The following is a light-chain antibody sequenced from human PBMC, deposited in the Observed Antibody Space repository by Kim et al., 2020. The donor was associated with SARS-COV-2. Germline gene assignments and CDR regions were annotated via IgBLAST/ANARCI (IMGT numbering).Light chain of an antibody. Sequence: AIQLTQSPSSLSASVGDRVTITCRASQGISSCLAWYQQKPGKAPKLLIYAASSLQSGVPSRFSGSGSGTDFTLTISSLQPEDFATYYCQQYNSYSITFGQGTKVEIK. CDR3: QQYNSYSIT. CDR2: AAS. CDR1: QGISSC. J-gene: IGKJ1*01. V-gene: IGKV1-13*02.